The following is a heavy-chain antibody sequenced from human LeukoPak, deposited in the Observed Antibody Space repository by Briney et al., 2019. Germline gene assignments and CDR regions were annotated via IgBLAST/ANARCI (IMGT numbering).Heavy chain of an antibody. V-gene: IGHV4-61*10. J-gene: IGHJ4*02. Sequence: SETLSLTCTVSGGSISSGSYYWSWIRQPAGKGLEWIGEINHSGSTNYNPSLKSRVTISVDTSKNQFSLKLSSVTAADTAVYYCARGATMVRGVIGVIDYWGQGTLVTVSS. CDR1: GGSISSGSYY. D-gene: IGHD3-10*01. CDR3: ARGATMVRGVIGVIDY. CDR2: INHSGST.